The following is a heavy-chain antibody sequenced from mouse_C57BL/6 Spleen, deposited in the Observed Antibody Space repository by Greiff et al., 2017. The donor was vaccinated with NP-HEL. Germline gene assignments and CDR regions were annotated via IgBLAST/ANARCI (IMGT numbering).Heavy chain of an antibody. CDR3: ARGTTVGGYAMDY. V-gene: IGHV1-64*01. D-gene: IGHD1-1*01. Sequence: QVQLQQPGAELVKPGASVKLSCKASGYTFTSYWMHWVKQRPGQGLEWIGMIHPNSGSTNYNEKFKSKATLTVDKSSSTAYMQLSSLTSEDSAVYYCARGTTVGGYAMDYWGQGTSVTVSS. J-gene: IGHJ4*01. CDR2: IHPNSGST. CDR1: GYTFTSYW.